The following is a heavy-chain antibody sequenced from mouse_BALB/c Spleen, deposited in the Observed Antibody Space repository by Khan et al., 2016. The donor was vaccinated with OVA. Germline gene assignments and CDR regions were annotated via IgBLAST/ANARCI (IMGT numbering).Heavy chain of an antibody. J-gene: IGHJ2*01. D-gene: IGHD3-3*01. CDR2: IWAGGST. V-gene: IGHV2-9*02. CDR1: GFSLTTYG. Sequence: QVQLKESGPGLVAPSQSLSLTCTVSGFSLTTYGVHWVRQPPGNGLERLGIIWAGGSTNYHSPLMSRLPISKDNSKSQVFLIMNSLHTDDPAMYYCARDWVIETDSFAYWGQGTTLTVSS. CDR3: ARDWVIETDSFAY.